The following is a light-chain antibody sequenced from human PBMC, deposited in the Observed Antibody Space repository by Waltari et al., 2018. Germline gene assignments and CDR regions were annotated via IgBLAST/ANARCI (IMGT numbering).Light chain of an antibody. CDR3: QQRVNWPSLT. CDR1: QNIYTY. J-gene: IGKJ4*01. V-gene: IGKV3-11*01. Sequence: EIVLTQSPATLSLSAGERATLSCRASQNIYTYLAWYQQKPGQAPRLLIHDASIRATGTPARFSGMGSGTDFTLTISSLEPEDFAVYYCQQRVNWPSLTFGGGTRVEIK. CDR2: DAS.